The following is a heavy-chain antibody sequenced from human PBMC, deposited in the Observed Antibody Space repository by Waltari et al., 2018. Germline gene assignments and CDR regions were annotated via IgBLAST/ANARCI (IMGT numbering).Heavy chain of an antibody. Sequence: QVQLVQSGAEVKKPGASVKVSCKASGYTFTSYYMHWVRQAPGQGLEWMGIINPSGGSTSYAQKFQGRVTMTRDTSTSTVYMELSSLRFEDTAVYYCARGLDRKISGDSSGSLGYWGQGTLVTVSS. CDR1: GYTFTSYY. D-gene: IGHD3-22*01. CDR2: INPSGGST. V-gene: IGHV1-46*01. CDR3: ARGLDRKISGDSSGSLGY. J-gene: IGHJ4*02.